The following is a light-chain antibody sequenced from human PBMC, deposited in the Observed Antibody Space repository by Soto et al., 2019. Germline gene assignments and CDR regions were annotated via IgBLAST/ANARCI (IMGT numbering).Light chain of an antibody. J-gene: IGKJ1*01. V-gene: IGKV3-20*01. CDR1: QTVSSSF. Sequence: EIVLTQSPGTLSLSPGESATLSCRASQTVSSSFLAWYQQQRGQAPRLLIYGASTRATGIPARFSASGSGTDFTLTISDVQPEDFALYYCHQRQSWPRTFGQGTKVDIK. CDR3: HQRQSWPRT. CDR2: GAS.